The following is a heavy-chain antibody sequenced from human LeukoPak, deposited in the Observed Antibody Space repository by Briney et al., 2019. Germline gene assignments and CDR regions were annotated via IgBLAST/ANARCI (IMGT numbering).Heavy chain of an antibody. CDR3: ARDGLVVPAARHYYYYMDA. CDR2: ISSSGSTI. J-gene: IGHJ6*03. CDR1: GFTFSDYY. V-gene: IGHV3-11*01. D-gene: IGHD2-2*01. Sequence: GGSLRLSCAASGFTFSDYYMSWIRQAPGKGLEWVSYISSSGSTIYYADSVKGRFTISRDNAKNSLYLQMNSLRAEDTAVYYCARDGLVVPAARHYYYYMDAWGKGTTVTISS.